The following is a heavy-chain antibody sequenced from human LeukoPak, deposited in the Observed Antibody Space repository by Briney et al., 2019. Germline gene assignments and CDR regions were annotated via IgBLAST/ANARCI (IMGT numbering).Heavy chain of an antibody. CDR3: ARGGLGGEALEV. CDR2: IHSGGTA. Sequence: GGSLRLSCAASGFTVSGHYMSWVRQAPGKGLEWVSVIHSGGTAYYADSVKGRFTSSRDNSKNTLFLQLNSLRPEDTALYYCARGGLGGEALEVWGQGTMVTVSS. V-gene: IGHV3-66*02. CDR1: GFTVSGHY. D-gene: IGHD3-10*01. J-gene: IGHJ3*01.